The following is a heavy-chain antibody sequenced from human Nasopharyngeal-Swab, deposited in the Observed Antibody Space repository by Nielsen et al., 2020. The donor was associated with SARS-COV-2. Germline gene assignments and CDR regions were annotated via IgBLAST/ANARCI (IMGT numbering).Heavy chain of an antibody. Sequence: GESLKISCAASGFIFSDYYMSWIRQAPGKGLEWVSYISSSSYFTYYADSVKGRFTLSRDNAKNSLYLQMDSLRAEDTAVYYCARGRSSYPPGYWGQGTQVTVSS. J-gene: IGHJ4*02. V-gene: IGHV3-11*06. CDR1: GFIFSDYY. CDR2: ISSSSYFT. D-gene: IGHD2-2*01. CDR3: ARGRSSYPPGY.